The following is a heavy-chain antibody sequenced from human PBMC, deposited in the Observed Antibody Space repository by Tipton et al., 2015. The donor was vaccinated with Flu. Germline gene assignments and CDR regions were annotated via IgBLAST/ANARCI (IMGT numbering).Heavy chain of an antibody. CDR2: IFHSGNS. Sequence: TLSLTCAVSGYSIRSSNYYWGSIRQPPGKGLEWIGNIFHSGNSYHNPSLKSRVTMSIETSKNQFSLKLSSVTAADTAVYYCARRDYSNYVSEPKNWFDSWGQGALVIVSS. CDR1: GYSIRSSNYY. CDR3: ARRDYSNYVSEPKNWFDS. V-gene: IGHV4-38-2*01. J-gene: IGHJ5*01. D-gene: IGHD4-11*01.